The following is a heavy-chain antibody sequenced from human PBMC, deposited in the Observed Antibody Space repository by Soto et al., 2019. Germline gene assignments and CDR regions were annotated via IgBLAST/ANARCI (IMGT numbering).Heavy chain of an antibody. CDR3: TGITWFRGMDV. Sequence: QTLSLTCVISGDSVSSNSPGWNWIRQSPSRGLEWLGRTYYKSKWNNDYALSVKSRITINPDTSKNQFSLHLYSVTPEDTAVYYCTGITWFRGMDVWGQGTPVTVSS. CDR2: TYYKSKWNN. D-gene: IGHD3-10*01. V-gene: IGHV6-1*01. CDR1: GDSVSSNSPG. J-gene: IGHJ6*02.